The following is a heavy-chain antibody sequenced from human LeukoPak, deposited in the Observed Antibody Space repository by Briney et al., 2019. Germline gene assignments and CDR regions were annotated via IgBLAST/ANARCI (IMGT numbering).Heavy chain of an antibody. CDR2: ISWNSGSI. CDR3: AKDSGSYSTSFDY. D-gene: IGHD1-26*01. J-gene: IGHJ4*02. Sequence: PGGSPRLSCAASGFTFDDYAMHWVRQAPGKGPEWVSGISWNSGSIGYADSVEGRFTISRDNAKNSLYLQMNSLRAEDMALYYCAKDSGSYSTSFDYWGQGTLVTVSS. CDR1: GFTFDDYA. V-gene: IGHV3-9*03.